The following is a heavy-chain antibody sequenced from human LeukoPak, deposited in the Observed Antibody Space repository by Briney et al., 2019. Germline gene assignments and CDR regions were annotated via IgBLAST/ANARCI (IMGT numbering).Heavy chain of an antibody. J-gene: IGHJ6*03. V-gene: IGHV4-38-2*01. CDR3: ARGGITMVRGVIRYYYYMDV. CDR1: GYSISSAYY. Sequence: SETLSLTCVVSGYSISSAYYWGWIRQPPGKGLEWIGSIYHSGSTYYNPSLKSRVTISVDTSKNQFSLRLSSATAADTAVYYCARGGITMVRGVIRYYYYMDVWGKGTTVTVSS. CDR2: IYHSGST. D-gene: IGHD3-10*01.